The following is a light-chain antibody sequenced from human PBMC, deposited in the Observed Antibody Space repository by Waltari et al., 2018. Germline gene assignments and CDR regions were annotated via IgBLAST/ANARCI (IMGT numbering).Light chain of an antibody. Sequence: QSALTQPASVSGSPGQSISISCTGTSNDVGGYNLVSWYQQHPGKAPKLIIYEVTKRPSGFSNRFPGSSSGNTASLTISGLQAEDEADYYCCSYAGSSTFERVFGGGTKLTVL. CDR1: SNDVGGYNL. V-gene: IGLV2-23*02. CDR3: CSYAGSSTFERV. J-gene: IGLJ2*01. CDR2: EVT.